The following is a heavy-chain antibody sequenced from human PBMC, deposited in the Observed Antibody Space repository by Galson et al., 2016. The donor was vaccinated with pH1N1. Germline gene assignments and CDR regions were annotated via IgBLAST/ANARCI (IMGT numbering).Heavy chain of an antibody. CDR3: ARLRGGITVVREVYFDL. V-gene: IGHV5-51*01. J-gene: IGHJ4*02. Sequence: SGAEVKKPGESLKISCRGSGYSLTSYWIAWVRQKPGKGLEWMGIVYPGDSDTRYSPSFRGLFTFSADKSIGTAYLQRSSLEASDTAIYYCARLRGGITVVREVYFDLWGQGTLVTVSP. CDR2: VYPGDSDT. D-gene: IGHD3-10*01. CDR1: GYSLTSYW.